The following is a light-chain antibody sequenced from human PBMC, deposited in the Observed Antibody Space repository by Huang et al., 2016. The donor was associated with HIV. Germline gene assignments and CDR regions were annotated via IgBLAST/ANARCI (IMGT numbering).Light chain of an antibody. Sequence: EIVMTQSPATLSVSPGERATLSCRASESISNNLAWYQQKPGQAPRLLSHGASTRATGIPARFSGSGSGTEFTLTISSLQSEDFAVYYCQQYNNWPPWTFGQGTKVEIK. CDR2: GAS. CDR3: QQYNNWPPWT. CDR1: ESISNN. J-gene: IGKJ1*01. V-gene: IGKV3-15*01.